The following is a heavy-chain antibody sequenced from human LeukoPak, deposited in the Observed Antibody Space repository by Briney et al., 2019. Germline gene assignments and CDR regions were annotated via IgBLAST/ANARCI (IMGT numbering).Heavy chain of an antibody. CDR1: GFTFSSYA. CDR3: ARVIAVASFDY. J-gene: IGHJ4*02. D-gene: IGHD6-19*01. CDR2: ISYDGSNK. V-gene: IGHV3-30-3*01. Sequence: PGGPLRLSCAASGFTFSSYAMHWVRQAPGKGLEWVAVISYDGSNKYYADSVKGRFTISRDNSKNTLYLQMNSLRAEDTAVYYCARVIAVASFDYWGQGTLVTVSS.